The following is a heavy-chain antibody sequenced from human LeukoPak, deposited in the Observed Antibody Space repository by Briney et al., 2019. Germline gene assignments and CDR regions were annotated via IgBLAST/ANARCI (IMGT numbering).Heavy chain of an antibody. V-gene: IGHV4-34*01. D-gene: IGHD5-12*01. CDR1: GESFVVYY. CDR2: IDYTGST. J-gene: IGHJ1*01. Sequence: PSETLSLTCAVYGESFVVYYWTWIRQPPGKGLEWIGEIDYTGSTNYNPSLKSRIKMSVDTSKNQFSVNLNSVTAADTAFYYCARRRIPATITGSKLSSRFDTWGQGTLVTVSS. CDR3: ARRRIPATITGSKLSSRFDT.